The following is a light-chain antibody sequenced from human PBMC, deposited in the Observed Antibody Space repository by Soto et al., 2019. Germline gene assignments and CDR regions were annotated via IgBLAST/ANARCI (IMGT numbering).Light chain of an antibody. CDR3: QQFHTWPLS. CDR1: QSVDTN. V-gene: IGKV3-15*01. Sequence: EIVMTQSPATLSVSPWERATLTCRASQSVDTNVAWYQQKPGQAPRLLIDGPSTRAAGVPARFSGGGSGTEFTLTISSLQSDDFALYYCQQFHTWPLSFGGGTKVDIK. J-gene: IGKJ4*01. CDR2: GPS.